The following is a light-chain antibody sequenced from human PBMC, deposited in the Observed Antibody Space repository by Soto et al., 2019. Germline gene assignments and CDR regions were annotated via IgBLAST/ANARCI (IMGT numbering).Light chain of an antibody. CDR1: QSVGGTF. CDR2: GAS. J-gene: IGKJ1*01. CDR3: QQYGGSPRT. V-gene: IGKV3-20*01. Sequence: IVLTQSPGTLSFSPGEVATLSVRASQSVGGTFLAWYQQKGGQAPRLLIHGASNRATDIPDRFSGSGSGTDFTLTISRLEPEDFAVYYCQQYGGSPRTFGQGTKWIS.